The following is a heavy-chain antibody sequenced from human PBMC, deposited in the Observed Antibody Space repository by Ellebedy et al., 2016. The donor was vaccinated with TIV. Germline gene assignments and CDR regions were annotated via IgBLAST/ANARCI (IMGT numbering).Heavy chain of an antibody. V-gene: IGHV3-23*01. CDR2: ISGSGGST. D-gene: IGHD3-16*01. J-gene: IGHJ4*02. CDR1: GFTFSSYA. Sequence: GESLKISCAASGFTFSSYAMSSVRLAPGKGLEWVSAISGSGGSTYYADSVKGRFTISRDNSKNTLYLQMNSLRAEDTAVYYCAKRIWLGGNDYWGQGTLVTVSS. CDR3: AKRIWLGGNDY.